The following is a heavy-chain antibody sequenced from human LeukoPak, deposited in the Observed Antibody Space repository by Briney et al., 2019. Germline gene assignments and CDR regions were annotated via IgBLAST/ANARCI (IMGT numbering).Heavy chain of an antibody. D-gene: IGHD3-22*01. Sequence: ASVKVSCKASGYTFTGYYMHWVRQAPGQGLEWMGWINPNSGGTNYAQKFQGRVTMTRDTSISTAYMELSRLRSDDTAVYYCAREAGRGMIVVAGDAFDIWGQGTMVTVSS. J-gene: IGHJ3*02. CDR2: INPNSGGT. CDR3: AREAGRGMIVVAGDAFDI. V-gene: IGHV1-2*02. CDR1: GYTFTGYY.